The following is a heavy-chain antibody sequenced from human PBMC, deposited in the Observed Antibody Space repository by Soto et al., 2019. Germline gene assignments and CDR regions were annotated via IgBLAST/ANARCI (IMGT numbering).Heavy chain of an antibody. D-gene: IGHD3-3*01. V-gene: IGHV3-23*01. Sequence: GGSLRLSCAASGFTFSSYAMSWVRQAPGKGLEWVSAISGSGGSTYYADSVKGRFTISRDNSKNTLYLQMNSLRAEDTAVCYCAKIFSITIFGVVNGMDVWGQGTTVTVSS. CDR3: AKIFSITIFGVVNGMDV. J-gene: IGHJ6*02. CDR1: GFTFSSYA. CDR2: ISGSGGST.